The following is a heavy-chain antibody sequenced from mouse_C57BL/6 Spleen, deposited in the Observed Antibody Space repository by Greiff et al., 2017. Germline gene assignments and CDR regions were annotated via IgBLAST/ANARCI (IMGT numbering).Heavy chain of an antibody. Sequence: QVQLQQSGAELVRPGASVKLSCKASGYTFTDYYINWVKQRPGQGLEWIARIYPGSGNTYYNEKFKGKATLTAEKSSSTAYMQLSSLTSEDSAVYFCARRTGTDYAMDYWGQGTSVTVSS. CDR3: ARRTGTDYAMDY. CDR1: GYTFTDYY. J-gene: IGHJ4*01. D-gene: IGHD4-1*01. CDR2: IYPGSGNT. V-gene: IGHV1-76*01.